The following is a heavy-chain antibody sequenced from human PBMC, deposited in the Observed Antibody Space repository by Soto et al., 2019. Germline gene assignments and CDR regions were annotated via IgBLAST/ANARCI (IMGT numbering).Heavy chain of an antibody. CDR2: INHSGST. V-gene: IGHV4-34*01. D-gene: IGHD3-16*02. Sequence: SETLSLTFAVYGGSFSGYYCSWIRQPPGKGLEWIGEINHSGSTNYNPSLKSRVAISVDTSKNQFSLKLSSVTAADTAVYYCARIYIWGSYRYAAKPINWFDPWGQGTLVTVSS. J-gene: IGHJ5*02. CDR1: GGSFSGYY. CDR3: ARIYIWGSYRYAAKPINWFDP.